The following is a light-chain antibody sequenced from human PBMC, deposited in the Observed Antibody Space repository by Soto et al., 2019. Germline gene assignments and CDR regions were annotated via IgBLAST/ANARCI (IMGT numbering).Light chain of an antibody. J-gene: IGKJ1*01. CDR3: LQDYSYPRT. V-gene: IGKV1-6*01. CDR1: QDIRTE. Sequence: AIQMTQSPSSLSASVGDRVTITCRASQDIRTELGWYQQKQGNAPRLLIYATSILQSGVPSRFSGIGSGTDFTLTISSLQPEDFATYYCLQDYSYPRTFGQGTKVDIK. CDR2: ATS.